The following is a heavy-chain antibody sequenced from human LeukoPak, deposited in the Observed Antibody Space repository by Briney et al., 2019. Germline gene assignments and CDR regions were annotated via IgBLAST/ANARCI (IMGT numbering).Heavy chain of an antibody. D-gene: IGHD4-17*01. CDR2: ISAYNGNT. J-gene: IGHJ3*02. Sequence: GASVKVSCKASGYTFTGYGISWVRQAPGQGLEWMGWISAYNGNTNYAQKLQGRVTMTTDTSTSTAYMELRSLRSDDTAVYYCASASNDYGNAFDIWGQGTMVTVSS. CDR1: GYTFTGYG. V-gene: IGHV1-18*01. CDR3: ASASNDYGNAFDI.